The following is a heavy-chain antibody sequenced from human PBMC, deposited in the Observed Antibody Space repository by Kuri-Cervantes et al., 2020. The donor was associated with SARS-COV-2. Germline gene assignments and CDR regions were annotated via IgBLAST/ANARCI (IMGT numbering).Heavy chain of an antibody. D-gene: IGHD6-19*01. CDR1: GFTFSSYW. Sequence: GGSLRLSCAASGFTFSSYWMSWARQAPGKGLEWVANIKQDGSEKYYVDSVKGRLTISRDNAKNSLYLQMNSLRAEDTAVYYCARDRHLAVAGHFDYWGQGTLVTVSS. V-gene: IGHV3-7*05. CDR3: ARDRHLAVAGHFDY. J-gene: IGHJ4*02. CDR2: IKQDGSEK.